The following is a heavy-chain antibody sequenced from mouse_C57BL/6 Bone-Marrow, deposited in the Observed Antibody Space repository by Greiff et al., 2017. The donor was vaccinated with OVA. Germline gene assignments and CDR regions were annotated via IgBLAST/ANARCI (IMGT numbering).Heavy chain of an antibody. CDR2: INPSSGYT. CDR1: GYTFTSYW. Sequence: QVQLKESGAELAKPGASVKLSCKASGYTFTSYWMHWVKQRPGQGLEWIGYINPSSGYTKYNQKFKDKATLTADKSSSTDYMQLSSLTYEDSAVYYCAISLYGSSYGWYCDVWGTGTTVTVSS. V-gene: IGHV1-7*01. D-gene: IGHD1-1*01. CDR3: AISLYGSSYGWYCDV. J-gene: IGHJ1*03.